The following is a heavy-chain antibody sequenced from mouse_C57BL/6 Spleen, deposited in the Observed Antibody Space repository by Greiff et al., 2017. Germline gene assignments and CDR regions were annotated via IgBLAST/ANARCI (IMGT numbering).Heavy chain of an antibody. CDR2: IDPETGGT. D-gene: IGHD2-3*01. V-gene: IGHV1-15*01. CDR3: TRSDDGYAMAY. CDR1: GYTFTDYE. Sequence: QVQLQQPGAELVRPGASVTLSCKASGYTFTDYEMHWVKQTPVHGLEWIGAIDPETGGTAYNQKFKGKAILTADKSSSTAYMQLSSLTSEDSAVYYCTRSDDGYAMAYWGQGTPVTVSS. J-gene: IGHJ4*01.